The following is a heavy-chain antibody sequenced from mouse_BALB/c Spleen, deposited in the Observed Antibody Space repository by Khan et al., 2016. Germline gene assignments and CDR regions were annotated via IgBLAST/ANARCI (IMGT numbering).Heavy chain of an antibody. D-gene: IGHD2-2*01. CDR1: GYSITSDYA. CDR3: ARWLDAIDY. CDR2: ISYSGTT. V-gene: IGHV3-2*02. Sequence: EVQLQESGPGLVKPSQSLSLTCTVTGYSITSDYAWNWIRQFPGNQLEWMGYISYSGTTTYNPSLKSRISITRDTSKNQFFLQLNSVTTEGTATYYCARWLDAIDYWGQGTSVTVSS. J-gene: IGHJ4*01.